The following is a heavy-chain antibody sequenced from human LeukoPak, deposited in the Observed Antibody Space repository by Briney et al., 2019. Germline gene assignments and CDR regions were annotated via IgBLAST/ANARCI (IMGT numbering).Heavy chain of an antibody. CDR1: GDSISNSHW. CDR2: INLSGDT. J-gene: IGHJ4*02. CDR3: ARDGEPLDYYGSGSYYSPFWY. Sequence: PSETLSLTCAVSGDSISNSHWWSWVRQPPGKGLEWIGAINLSGDTDYNPSLKSRVTISVDKSKNQFSLKLSSVTAADTAVYYCARDGEPLDYYGSGSYYSPFWYWGQGTLVTVSS. V-gene: IGHV4-4*02. D-gene: IGHD3-10*01.